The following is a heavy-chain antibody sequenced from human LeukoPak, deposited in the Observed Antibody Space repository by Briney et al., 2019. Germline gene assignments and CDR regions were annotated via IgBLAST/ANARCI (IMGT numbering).Heavy chain of an antibody. D-gene: IGHD3-10*02. J-gene: IGHJ6*02. CDR2: ISGNSGSI. CDR3: AKDREGYVSSGMDV. CDR1: GFSFDDYA. Sequence: GRSLRLSCAASGFSFDDYAMHWVRQAPGKGLEWVSGISGNSGSIGHADSVKGRFTISRDNAKNSLYLQMNSLRAEDTALYYCAKDREGYVSSGMDVWGQGTTVTVSS. V-gene: IGHV3-9*01.